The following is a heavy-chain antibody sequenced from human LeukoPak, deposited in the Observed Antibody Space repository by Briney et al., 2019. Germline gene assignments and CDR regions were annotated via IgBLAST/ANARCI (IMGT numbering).Heavy chain of an antibody. CDR1: GDSISSYY. D-gene: IGHD3-22*01. Sequence: SETLSLTCSVSGDSISSYYWTWIRQTPGKGLQWIAYIHYNGNTKTNPSLKSRVTISLDTAKNQSSLKLSSVTAADTAVYYCARGRGGFYYDRSGYIVGDAFDVWGQGTMVTVSS. J-gene: IGHJ3*01. CDR2: IHYNGNT. V-gene: IGHV4-59*08. CDR3: ARGRGGFYYDRSGYIVGDAFDV.